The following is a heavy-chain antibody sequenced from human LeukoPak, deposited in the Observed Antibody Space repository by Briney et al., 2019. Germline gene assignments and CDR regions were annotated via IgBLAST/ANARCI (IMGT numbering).Heavy chain of an antibody. CDR1: GFRVTNDY. V-gene: IGHV3-66*01. Sequence: GGSLRLSCAVSGFRVTNDYMNWVRQAPGKGLEWVSIIYAGGSTYYADSVKGRFTISRDSSNNTLFLQMSNLRADDSGLYYCATDIRSSPLGFWGHGTLVTVSS. J-gene: IGHJ4*01. D-gene: IGHD3-9*01. CDR2: IYAGGST. CDR3: ATDIRSSPLGF.